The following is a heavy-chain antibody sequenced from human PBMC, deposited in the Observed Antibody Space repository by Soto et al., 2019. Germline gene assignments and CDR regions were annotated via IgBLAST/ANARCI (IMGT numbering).Heavy chain of an antibody. CDR3: ARGPLRITSFLVVGPMGPNWFDT. CDR2: IIPIFGTA. Sequence: ASMPVYSKASGDTFSSSAISWVRQAPGQGLEWVGGIIPIFGTANYAQKFQGRVTITADKSTSTAYMELSSLRSEDTAVYYCARGPLRITSFLVVGPMGPNWFDTWGQGTMVTVAS. V-gene: IGHV1-69*06. D-gene: IGHD3-3*01. J-gene: IGHJ5*01. CDR1: GDTFSSSA.